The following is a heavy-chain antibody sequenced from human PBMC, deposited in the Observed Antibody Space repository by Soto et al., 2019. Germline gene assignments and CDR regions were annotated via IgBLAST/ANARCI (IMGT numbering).Heavy chain of an antibody. J-gene: IGHJ4*02. Sequence: EVQLLESGGGLVQPGGSLTLSCATSGFTFSSYAMVWVRQAAEKGLEWVASISNNGDTAYYADSVKGRFTISRGNSENTLYLQINGLIADDTALYFCAKSRVFIGAIVTLLDSWGQGTQVTVSS. D-gene: IGHD3-16*02. V-gene: IGHV3-23*01. CDR3: AKSRVFIGAIVTLLDS. CDR1: GFTFSSYA. CDR2: ISNNGDTA.